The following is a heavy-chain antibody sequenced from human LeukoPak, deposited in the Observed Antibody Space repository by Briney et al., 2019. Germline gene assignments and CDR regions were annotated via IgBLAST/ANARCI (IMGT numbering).Heavy chain of an antibody. J-gene: IGHJ3*02. CDR1: GYTFTSYD. CDR3: ASFGAVAGTGADAFDI. D-gene: IGHD6-19*01. Sequence: ASVKVSCKASGYTFTSYDINWVRQATGQGLEWMGWMNPNSGNTGYAQKFQGWVTMTRDTSISTAYMELSRLRSDDTAVYYCASFGAVAGTGADAFDIWGQGTMVTVSS. CDR2: MNPNSGNT. V-gene: IGHV1-8*01.